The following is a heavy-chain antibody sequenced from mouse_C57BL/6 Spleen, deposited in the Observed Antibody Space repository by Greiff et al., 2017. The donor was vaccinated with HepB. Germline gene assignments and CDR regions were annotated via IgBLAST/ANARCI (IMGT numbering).Heavy chain of an antibody. D-gene: IGHD1-1*01. CDR3: ARPTPKGYFDV. V-gene: IGHV1-18*01. J-gene: IGHJ1*03. CDR2: INPNNGGT. Sequence: EVQLVESGPELVKPGASVKIPCKASGYIFTDYNMDWVKQSHGKSLEWIGDINPNNGGTIYNQKFKGKATLTVDKSSSTAYMELRSLTSEDTAVYYCARPTPKGYFDVWGTGTTVTVSS. CDR1: GYIFTDYN.